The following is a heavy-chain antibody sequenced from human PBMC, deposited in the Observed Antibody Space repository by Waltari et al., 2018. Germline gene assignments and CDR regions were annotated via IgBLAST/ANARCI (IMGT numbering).Heavy chain of an antibody. D-gene: IGHD2-2*02. CDR2: SIPIFGTA. V-gene: IGHV1-69*01. J-gene: IGHJ5*02. CDR1: GGTFSSYA. CDR3: ARGKVIVPAAIPNWFDP. Sequence: QVQLVQSGAEVKKPGSSVKVSCKASGGTFSSYAISWVRQAPGQGLEWMGGSIPIFGTANYAQKFQGRVTITADESTSTAYMELSSLRSEDTAVYYCARGKVIVPAAIPNWFDPWGQGTLVTVSS.